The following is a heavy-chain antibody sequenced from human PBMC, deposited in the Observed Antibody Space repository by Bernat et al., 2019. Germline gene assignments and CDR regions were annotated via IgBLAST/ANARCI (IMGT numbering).Heavy chain of an antibody. V-gene: IGHV7-4-1*02. CDR3: AWGGGGGGAFDL. D-gene: IGHD3-16*01. CDR2: LNTNTGDP. Sequence: QVQLVQSGSELKKPGASVKVSCKASGYTFTSYAMNWVRQAPGQGLEWMGWLNTNTGDPTNAQGFTGRFLFSMDPSASKKYLQIRILRAEDAAVYYCAWGGGGGGAFDLWGRGTLVTVSS. CDR1: GYTFTSYA. J-gene: IGHJ2*01.